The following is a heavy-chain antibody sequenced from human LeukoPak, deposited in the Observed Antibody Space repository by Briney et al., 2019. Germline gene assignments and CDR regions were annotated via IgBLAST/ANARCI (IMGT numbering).Heavy chain of an antibody. V-gene: IGHV3-33*06. Sequence: PGRSLRLSCAASGFTFSSYGMHWVRQAPGKGLEWMAVIWYDGSNKYYADSVKGRFTISRDNSKNTLYLQMNSLRAEDTAVYYCAKARGHSYGAFDYWGQGTLVTVSS. CDR2: IWYDGSNK. D-gene: IGHD5-18*01. CDR3: AKARGHSYGAFDY. J-gene: IGHJ4*02. CDR1: GFTFSSYG.